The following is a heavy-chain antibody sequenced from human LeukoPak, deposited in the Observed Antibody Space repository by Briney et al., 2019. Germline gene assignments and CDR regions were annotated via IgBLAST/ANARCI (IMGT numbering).Heavy chain of an antibody. CDR1: GGSFSGYY. V-gene: IGHV4-34*01. J-gene: IGHJ4*02. CDR2: INHSGGT. CDR3: ARQGAVNIVVVPAAPLGVRGVFDY. Sequence: KPSETLSLTCAVYGGSFSGYYWSWIRQPPGKGLEWIGEINHSGGTNYNPSLKSRVTISVDTSKNQFSLKLSSVTAADTAVYYCARQGAVNIVVVPAAPLGVRGVFDYWGQGTLVTVSS. D-gene: IGHD2-2*01.